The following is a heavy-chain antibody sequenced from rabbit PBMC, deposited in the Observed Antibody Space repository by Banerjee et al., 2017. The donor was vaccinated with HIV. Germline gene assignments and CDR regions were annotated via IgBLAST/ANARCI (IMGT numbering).Heavy chain of an antibody. Sequence: QEQLEESGGDLVKPEGSLTLTCTASGFSFSNGYVMCWVRQAPGKGLEWIACIYTNGGSTWYASWVNGRFTISRSTSLNTVDLKMTSLTAADTATYFCVRGSSYYSYYYVMDLWGQGTLVTVS. CDR1: GFSFSNGYV. V-gene: IGHV1S43*01. D-gene: IGHD8-1*01. CDR2: IYTNGGST. J-gene: IGHJ6*01. CDR3: VRGSSYYSYYYVMDL.